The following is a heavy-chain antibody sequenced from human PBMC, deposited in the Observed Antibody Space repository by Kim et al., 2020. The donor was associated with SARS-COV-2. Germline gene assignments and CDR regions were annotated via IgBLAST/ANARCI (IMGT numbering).Heavy chain of an antibody. J-gene: IGHJ6*03. CDR3: TRSKIMDV. V-gene: IGHV7-4-1*02. Sequence: TGNPRYAQDFTGRFVFSVDSSVSTAYLQINSLKAEDTAVYYCTRSKIMDVWGKGTTVTVSS. CDR2: TGNP.